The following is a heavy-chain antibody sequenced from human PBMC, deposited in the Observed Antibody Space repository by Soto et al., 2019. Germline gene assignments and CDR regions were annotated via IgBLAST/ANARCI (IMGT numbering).Heavy chain of an antibody. CDR3: ARDGDIPTYPPLDY. CDR2: ISYDGSNK. V-gene: IGHV3-30-3*01. J-gene: IGHJ4*02. Sequence: QVQLVESGGGVVQPGRSLRLSCAASGFTFSSYAMHWVRQAPGKGLEWVAVISYDGSNKYYADSVKGRFTISRDNSKNTLYLQMNSLIAEDTAVYYCARDGDIPTYPPLDYWGQGTLVTVSS. CDR1: GFTFSSYA. D-gene: IGHD7-27*01.